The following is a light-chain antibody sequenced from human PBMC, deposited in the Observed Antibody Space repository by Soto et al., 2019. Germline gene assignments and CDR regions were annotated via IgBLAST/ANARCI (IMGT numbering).Light chain of an antibody. CDR1: ENVSTF. CDR3: QQHSHWPPWT. CDR2: GAS. J-gene: IGKJ1*01. Sequence: EVVLTQSPATLSLSPGERATLSCRASENVSTFVDWYQQKPGQAPRLLIYGASNRATGIPARFSGSGSATDFTLTTSDLEPEDFAVYYCQQHSHWPPWTFCQGTRVEI. V-gene: IGKV3-11*01.